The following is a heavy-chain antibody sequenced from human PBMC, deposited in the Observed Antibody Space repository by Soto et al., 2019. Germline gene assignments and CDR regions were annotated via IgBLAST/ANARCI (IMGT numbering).Heavy chain of an antibody. D-gene: IGHD2-2*01. CDR1: GYSFSSYW. CDR2: IYPADSDI. J-gene: IGHJ6*02. V-gene: IGHV5-51*01. Sequence: GESLKISCKASGYSFSSYWIAWVRQMPGKGLEWMGIIYPADSDIRYSESSEGHVTISVDKSISTAYLQWSSLKASDTAIYYCATSPSPTPSCGMDDWGDGTTVTV. CDR3: ATSPSPTPSCGMDD.